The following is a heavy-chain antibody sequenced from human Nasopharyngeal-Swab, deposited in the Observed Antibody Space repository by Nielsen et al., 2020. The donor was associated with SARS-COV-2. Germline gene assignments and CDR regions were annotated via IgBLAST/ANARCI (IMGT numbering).Heavy chain of an antibody. CDR1: GFTFSSYS. Sequence: GESLKISCAASGFTFSSYSMNWVRQAPGKGLEWVSSISSSSYIYYADSVKGRFTVSRDNAKNSLYLQMNTLRAEDTAVYYCASDRYGDYVFDFWGQGTLVTVSS. V-gene: IGHV3-21*01. D-gene: IGHD4-17*01. J-gene: IGHJ4*02. CDR2: ISSSSYI. CDR3: ASDRYGDYVFDF.